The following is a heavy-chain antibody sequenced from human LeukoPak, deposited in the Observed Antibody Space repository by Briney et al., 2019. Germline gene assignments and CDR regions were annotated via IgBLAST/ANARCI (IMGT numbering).Heavy chain of an antibody. D-gene: IGHD3-10*01. Sequence: SVKVSCKASGGTFSSYAISWVRQAPGQGLEWMGGIIPIFGTANYAQKFQGRVTITADESTSTAYMELSSLRSEDTAVYYCARDRGYYYGSGSFEPFDPWGQGTLVTVSS. V-gene: IGHV1-69*13. CDR1: GGTFSSYA. CDR3: ARDRGYYYGSGSFEPFDP. CDR2: IIPIFGTA. J-gene: IGHJ5*02.